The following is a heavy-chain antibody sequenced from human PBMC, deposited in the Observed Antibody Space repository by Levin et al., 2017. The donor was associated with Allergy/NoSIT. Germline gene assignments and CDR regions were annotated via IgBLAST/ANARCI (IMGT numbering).Heavy chain of an antibody. V-gene: IGHV3-64D*06. Sequence: GESLKISCSASGFTFSSYAMHWVRQAPGKGLEYVSVISGNGGSTYYADSVKGRFTISRDNSKNTLYLQMSSLRAEDTAVYYCVKGIIWSYCSSTSCYRFDYWGQGTLVTVS. CDR3: VKGIIWSYCSSTSCYRFDY. D-gene: IGHD2-2*01. CDR1: GFTFSSYA. J-gene: IGHJ4*02. CDR2: ISGNGGST.